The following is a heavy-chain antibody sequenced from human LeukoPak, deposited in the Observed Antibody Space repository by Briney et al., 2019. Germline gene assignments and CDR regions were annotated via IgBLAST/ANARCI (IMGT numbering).Heavy chain of an antibody. D-gene: IGHD5-18*01. CDR2: IKQDGSEK. V-gene: IGHV3-7*01. Sequence: PGGSLRLSCAAPGFTVSSNYMSWVRQAPGKGLEWVANIKQDGSEKYYVDSVKGRFTISRDNAKNSLYLQMNSLRAEDTAVYYCARESDSSGFWGLNYFDYWGQGTLVTVSS. J-gene: IGHJ4*02. CDR3: ARESDSSGFWGLNYFDY. CDR1: GFTVSSNY.